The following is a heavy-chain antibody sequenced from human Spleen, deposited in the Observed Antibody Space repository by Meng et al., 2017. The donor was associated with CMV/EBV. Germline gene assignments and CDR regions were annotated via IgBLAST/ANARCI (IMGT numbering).Heavy chain of an antibody. CDR3: ARDSEGSDSSGRSPYYFEY. D-gene: IGHD3-22*01. Sequence: GESLKISCAASGFSLNAYSLHWVRQAPGKGLDWVAVISYDGSNKYYADSVKGRFTISRDNSKKKIYLQMHSLRTEDTAMYYCARDSEGSDSSGRSPYYFEYWGQGTLVTVSS. CDR1: GFSLNAYS. V-gene: IGHV3-30-3*01. J-gene: IGHJ4*01. CDR2: ISYDGSNK.